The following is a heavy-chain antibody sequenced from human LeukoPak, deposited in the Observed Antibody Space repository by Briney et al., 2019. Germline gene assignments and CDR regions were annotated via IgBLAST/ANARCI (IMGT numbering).Heavy chain of an antibody. CDR1: GGSISSGSYY. D-gene: IGHD2-21*02. CDR2: IYTSGST. J-gene: IGHJ1*01. V-gene: IGHV4-61*02. Sequence: PSETLSLTCTVSGGSISSGSYYWSWIRQPAGKGLEWIGRIYTSGSTNYNPSLKSRVTISVDTSKNQFSPKLSSVTAADTAVYYCARGAYCGGDCYSYFQHWGQGTLVTVSS. CDR3: ARGAYCGGDCYSYFQH.